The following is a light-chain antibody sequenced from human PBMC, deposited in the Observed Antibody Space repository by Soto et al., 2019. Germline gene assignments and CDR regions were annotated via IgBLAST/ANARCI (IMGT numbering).Light chain of an antibody. Sequence: DIPMTQSPDTLSASVGDRVTITCRASQSISSCLAWYQQKPGKAPKLLIYDASSLEIGVPSRFSGSGSGTEFTITISILQPDYFAIYYCQQSNSYSPGAFGQGTKVEI. J-gene: IGKJ1*01. CDR2: DAS. V-gene: IGKV1-5*01. CDR1: QSISSC. CDR3: QQSNSYSPGA.